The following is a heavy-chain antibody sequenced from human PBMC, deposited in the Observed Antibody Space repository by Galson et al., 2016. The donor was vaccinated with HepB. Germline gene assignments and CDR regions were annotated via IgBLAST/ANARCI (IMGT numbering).Heavy chain of an antibody. CDR2: IYYAGRT. V-gene: IGHV4-39*01. D-gene: IGHD1-1*01. CDR3: ARRGTGKNWFDP. Sequence: SETLSLTCTVSGGSISGSSYYWGWVRQPPGKGLECIGIIYYAGRTYYNPSLKSQVTISVDTSKNQFSLNLNSVTVADTAVYYCARRGTGKNWFDPWGQGTLVTVSS. CDR1: GGSISGSSYY. J-gene: IGHJ5*02.